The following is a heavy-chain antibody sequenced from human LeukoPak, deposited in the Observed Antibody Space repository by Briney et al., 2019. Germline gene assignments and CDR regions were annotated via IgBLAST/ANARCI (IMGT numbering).Heavy chain of an antibody. CDR1: GGSFSGYY. CDR3: ASLSRRYSYCAYYFDY. J-gene: IGHJ4*02. D-gene: IGHD5-18*01. CDR2: INHSGST. V-gene: IGHV4-34*01. Sequence: SETLSLTCAVYGGSFSGYYWSWIRQPPGKGLEWIGEINHSGSTNYNPSLKSRVTISVDTSKNQFSLKLSSVTAADTAVYYCASLSRRYSYCAYYFDYWGQGTLVTVSS.